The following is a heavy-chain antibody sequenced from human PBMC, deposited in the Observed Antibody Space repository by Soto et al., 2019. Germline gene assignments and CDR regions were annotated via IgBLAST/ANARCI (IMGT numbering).Heavy chain of an antibody. CDR3: ARDKVGATPMALRP. J-gene: IGHJ5*02. CDR2: IIPILGIA. D-gene: IGHD1-26*01. Sequence: QVQLVQSGAEVKKPGSSVKVSCKASGGTFSSYTISWVRQAPGQGLEWMGRIIPILGIANYAQKFQGRVTITADKSTSTAYMELSSLRSEDTAVYYCARDKVGATPMALRPWGQGTLVTVSS. V-gene: IGHV1-69*08. CDR1: GGTFSSYT.